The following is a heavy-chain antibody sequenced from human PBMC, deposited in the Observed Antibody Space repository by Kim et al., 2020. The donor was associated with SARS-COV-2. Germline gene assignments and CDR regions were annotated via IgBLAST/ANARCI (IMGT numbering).Heavy chain of an antibody. V-gene: IGHV3-11*01. J-gene: IGHJ3*02. D-gene: IGHD3-16*02. Sequence: GGSLRLSCAASGFTFSDYYMSWIRQAPGKGLEWVSYISSSGSTIYYADSVKGRFTISRDNAKNSLYLQMNSLRAEDTAVYYCARAMITFGGVIGKIRGVAFDIWGQGTMVTVSS. CDR1: GFTFSDYY. CDR2: ISSSGSTI. CDR3: ARAMITFGGVIGKIRGVAFDI.